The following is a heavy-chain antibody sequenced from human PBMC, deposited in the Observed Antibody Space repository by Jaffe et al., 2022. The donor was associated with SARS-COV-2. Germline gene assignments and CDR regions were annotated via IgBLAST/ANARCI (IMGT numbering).Heavy chain of an antibody. CDR1: GFTFSVYW. CDR2: INSDGSST. J-gene: IGHJ5*02. V-gene: IGHV3-74*01. Sequence: EVQLVESGGGLVQPGGSLRLSCAASGFTFSVYWMHWVRQAPGKGLVWVSRINSDGSSTSYADSVKGRFSISRDNAKNTLYLQMNSLRAEDTAVYYCVRDPYDWNSNWFDPWGQGTLVTVSS. D-gene: IGHD1-7*01. CDR3: VRDPYDWNSNWFDP.